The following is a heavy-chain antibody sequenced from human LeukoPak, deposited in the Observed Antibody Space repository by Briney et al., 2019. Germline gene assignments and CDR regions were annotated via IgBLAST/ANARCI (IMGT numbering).Heavy chain of an antibody. J-gene: IGHJ6*03. CDR2: ISASGGST. CDR3: AKVMKGSERLTMVRGVIIKTAGLYYMDV. V-gene: IGHV3-23*01. D-gene: IGHD3-10*01. CDR1: GFTLSSYA. Sequence: GGSLRLSCAASGFTLSSYAMSWVRQAPGKGLEWVSSISASGGSTNYADSVKGRFTIPRDNSKDTVYLQMNSLRAEDTAVYYCAKVMKGSERLTMVRGVIIKTAGLYYMDVWGKGTTVTVSS.